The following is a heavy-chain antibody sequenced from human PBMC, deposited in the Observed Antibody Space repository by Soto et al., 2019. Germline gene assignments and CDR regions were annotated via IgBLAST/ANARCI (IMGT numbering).Heavy chain of an antibody. CDR1: GFTFSSYG. D-gene: IGHD2-2*01. Sequence: GGSLRLSCAASGFTFSSYGMHWVRQAPGKGVEWVAVISYDGSNKYYADSVKGRFTISRDNSKNSLYLQMNFLRAEDTAVYYCVKERMEQYQVLPFFEYWGQGTLVTVSS. CDR3: VKERMEQYQVLPFFEY. V-gene: IGHV3-30*18. CDR2: ISYDGSNK. J-gene: IGHJ4*02.